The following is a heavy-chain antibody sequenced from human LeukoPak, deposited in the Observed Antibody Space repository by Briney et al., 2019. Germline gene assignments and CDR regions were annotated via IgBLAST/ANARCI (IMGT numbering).Heavy chain of an antibody. Sequence: SETLSLTCAVYGGSFSGYYWSWIRQPPGKGLEWIGETNHSGSTNYNPSLKSRVTISVDTSKNQFSLKLSSVTAADTAVYYCARLADYGGNSGFDYWGQGTLVTVSS. J-gene: IGHJ4*02. V-gene: IGHV4-34*01. CDR1: GGSFSGYY. CDR3: ARLADYGGNSGFDY. CDR2: TNHSGST. D-gene: IGHD4-23*01.